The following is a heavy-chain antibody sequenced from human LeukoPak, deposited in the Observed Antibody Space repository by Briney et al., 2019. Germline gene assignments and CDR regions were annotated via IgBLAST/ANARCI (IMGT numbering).Heavy chain of an antibody. D-gene: IGHD6-19*01. CDR1: GFTFSSYA. V-gene: IGHV3-23*01. J-gene: IGHJ4*02. Sequence: GGSLRLSCAASGFTFSSYAMTWVRQAPGKGLEWVSAISGTGGTTYYADSVKGRFTISRDNSKNTLYLQMNSLRAEDTAVYYFAQGDSSAWYALGSRYFDYWGQGTLVTVSS. CDR2: ISGTGGTT. CDR3: AQGDSSAWYALGSRYFDY.